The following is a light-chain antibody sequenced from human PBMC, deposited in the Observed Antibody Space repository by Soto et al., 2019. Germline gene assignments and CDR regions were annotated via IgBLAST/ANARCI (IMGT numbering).Light chain of an antibody. CDR3: QQYSTYSWT. V-gene: IGKV1-5*01. CDR1: QSISSW. CDR2: DAS. Sequence: DIQMTQSPSTLSASAGDRVTITCRASQSISSWLAWYQQKPGKAPKLLIYDASSLESGVPSRFSGSGSGTEFTLTISSRQPDDFATYYCQQYSTYSWTFGQGTKVEIK. J-gene: IGKJ1*01.